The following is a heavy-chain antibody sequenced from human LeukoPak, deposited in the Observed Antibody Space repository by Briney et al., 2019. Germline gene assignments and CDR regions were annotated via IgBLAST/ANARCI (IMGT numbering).Heavy chain of an antibody. CDR3: ARDETFTIFGVVTPGYYYMDV. CDR2: INPNSSGT. J-gene: IGHJ6*03. CDR1: GYTFTGYY. D-gene: IGHD3-3*01. V-gene: IGHV1-2*02. Sequence: ASVKVSCKASGYTFTGYYMHWVRQAPGQGLEWMGWINPNSSGTNYAQKFQGRVTMTRDMSTSTVYMDLSSLRSEDTAVYYCARDETFTIFGVVTPGYYYMDVWGKGTTVTVSS.